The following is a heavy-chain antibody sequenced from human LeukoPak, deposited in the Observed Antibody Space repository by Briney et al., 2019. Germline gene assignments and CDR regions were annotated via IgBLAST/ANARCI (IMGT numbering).Heavy chain of an antibody. Sequence: SETLSLTCTVSGGSISSYYWSWIRQPPGKGLEWIGYIYQSGNTYYNPSLKSRVTISADWSKNQFSLKLSTVTAADTAVYYCTRAHCTSTSCYSVFDIWGHGTMVTVSS. D-gene: IGHD2-2*02. CDR2: IYQSGNT. J-gene: IGHJ3*02. CDR3: TRAHCTSTSCYSVFDI. CDR1: GGSISSYY. V-gene: IGHV4-59*12.